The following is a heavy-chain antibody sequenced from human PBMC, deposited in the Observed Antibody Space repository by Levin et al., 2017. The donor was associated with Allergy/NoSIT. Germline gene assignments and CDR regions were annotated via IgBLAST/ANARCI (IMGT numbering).Heavy chain of an antibody. CDR2: ISYDGSNK. CDR1: GFTFSSYA. CDR3: ARAGGVIVRGFDY. Sequence: GGSLRLSCAASGFTFSSYAMHWVRQAPGKGLEWVAVISYDGSNKYYADSVKGRFTISRDNSKNTLYLQMNSLRAEDTAVYYCARAGGVIVRGFDYWGQGTLVTVSS. J-gene: IGHJ4*02. D-gene: IGHD3-16*02. V-gene: IGHV3-30*04.